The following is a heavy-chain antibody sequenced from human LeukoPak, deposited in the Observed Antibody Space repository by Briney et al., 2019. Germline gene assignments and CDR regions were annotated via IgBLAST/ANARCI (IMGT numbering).Heavy chain of an antibody. J-gene: IGHJ6*02. CDR2: ISSSSSYI. CDR1: GFTFSSYS. D-gene: IGHD6-19*01. V-gene: IGHV3-21*01. Sequence: GGSLRLSRAASGFTFSSYSMNWVRQAPGKGLEWVSSISSSSSYIYHADSVKGRFTISRDNAKNSLYLQMNSLRAEDTAVYYCARDPIAVAGTSYYGMDVWGQGTTVTVSS. CDR3: ARDPIAVAGTSYYGMDV.